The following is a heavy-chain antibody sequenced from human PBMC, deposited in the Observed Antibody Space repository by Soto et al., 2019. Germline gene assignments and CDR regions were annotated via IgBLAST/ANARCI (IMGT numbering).Heavy chain of an antibody. CDR1: GFTFTDHY. Sequence: QVQLVDSGGGLVKPGGSLRLSCTASGFTFTDHYMTWIRQAPGKGLEWVSYFNSGGSNKYYADSVRGRFTISRDNAKNSVYLQMSSLRAEDTAIYYCARDIRGANWGQGTLVIVSS. D-gene: IGHD3-10*01. J-gene: IGHJ4*02. CDR2: FNSGGSNK. CDR3: ARDIRGAN. V-gene: IGHV3-11*01.